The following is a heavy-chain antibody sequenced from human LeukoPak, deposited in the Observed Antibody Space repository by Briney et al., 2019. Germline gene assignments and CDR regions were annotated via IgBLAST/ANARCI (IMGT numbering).Heavy chain of an antibody. V-gene: IGHV3-23*01. Sequence: GGSLRLSCAASGFAFSNYGMNWVRQAPGKGLEWVSGITGSGGTTYYADSVKGRFTISRDNSKNTLYLQMNSPRAEDTAAYYCARGYFYGLDVWGKGTTVTVSS. CDR2: ITGSGGTT. CDR3: ARGYFYGLDV. J-gene: IGHJ6*04. CDR1: GFAFSNYG. D-gene: IGHD1-14*01.